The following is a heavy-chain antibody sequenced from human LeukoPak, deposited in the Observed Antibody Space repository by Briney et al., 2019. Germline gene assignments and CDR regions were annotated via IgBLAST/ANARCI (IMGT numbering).Heavy chain of an antibody. D-gene: IGHD3-22*01. Sequence: ASVKVSCKVSGYTLTELSMHWVRQAPGKGLEWMGGFDPEDGETIYAQKFQGRVTMTRDTPTSTVYMELSSLRSEDTAVYYCASLFSSGPLGGPWGQGTLVTVSS. CDR3: ASLFSSGPLGGP. J-gene: IGHJ5*02. CDR1: GYTLTELS. CDR2: FDPEDGET. V-gene: IGHV1-24*01.